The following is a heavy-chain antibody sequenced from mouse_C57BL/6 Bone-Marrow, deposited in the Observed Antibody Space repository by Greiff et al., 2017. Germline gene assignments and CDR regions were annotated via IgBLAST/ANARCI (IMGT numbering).Heavy chain of an antibody. CDR3: ASDSPRYAY. J-gene: IGHJ3*01. CDR1: GYSITSGYF. Sequence: EVKLMESGPGLVKPSQSLSLTCSVTGYSITSGYFWNWNRQFTGNKLEWIGYISYDGSNNYNPSIKNRISITRDTSKNPFFLKFNFVTTEDTATYDCASDSPRYAYWGQGALVTVSA. CDR2: ISYDGSN. D-gene: IGHD1-1*01. V-gene: IGHV3-6*01.